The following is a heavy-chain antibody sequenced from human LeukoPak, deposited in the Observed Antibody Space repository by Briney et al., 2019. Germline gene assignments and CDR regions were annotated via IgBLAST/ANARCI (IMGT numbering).Heavy chain of an antibody. Sequence: GGSLRPSCAASGFTFSSYSMNWVRQAPGKGLEWVSSISSSSSYIYYADSVKGRFTISRDNAKNSLYLQMNSLRAEDTAVYYCARSLGGSYFLLDWFDPWGQGTLVTVSS. V-gene: IGHV3-21*01. CDR1: GFTFSSYS. CDR2: ISSSSSYI. J-gene: IGHJ5*02. CDR3: ARSLGGSYFLLDWFDP. D-gene: IGHD1-26*01.